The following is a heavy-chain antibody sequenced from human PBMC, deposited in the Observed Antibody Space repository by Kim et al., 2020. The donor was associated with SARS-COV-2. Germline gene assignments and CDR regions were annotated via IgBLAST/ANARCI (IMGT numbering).Heavy chain of an antibody. J-gene: IGHJ6*03. V-gene: IGHV3-13*01. CDR3: ARGKWLRFYYYMDV. CDR1: GFTFSSYD. Sequence: GGSLRLSCAASGFTFSSYDMHWVRQATGKGLEWVSAIGTAGDTYYPGSVKGRFTISRENAKNSLYLQMNSLRAGDTAVYYCARGKWLRFYYYMDVWGKGTTVTVSS. D-gene: IGHD5-12*01. CDR2: IGTAGDT.